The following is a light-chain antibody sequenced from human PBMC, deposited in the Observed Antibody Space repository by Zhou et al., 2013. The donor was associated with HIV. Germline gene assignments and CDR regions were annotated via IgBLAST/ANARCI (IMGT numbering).Light chain of an antibody. V-gene: IGKV1-33*01. CDR1: QDISVH. J-gene: IGKJ1*01. CDR3: QQCDNLPWT. CDR2: SAS. Sequence: DIQLTQSPSSLSASVGDRVTFTCQASQDISVHLNWYQQKPGQPPKILIYSASSLPTGVPSRFSGSASGTDFTFTISSLQPEDIATYYCQQCDNLPWTFGQGTKVEIK.